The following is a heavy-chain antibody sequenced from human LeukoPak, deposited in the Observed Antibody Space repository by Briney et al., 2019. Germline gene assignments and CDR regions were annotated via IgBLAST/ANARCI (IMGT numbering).Heavy chain of an antibody. J-gene: IGHJ4*02. D-gene: IGHD6-13*01. CDR3: ARDGSYSSSWYFDY. Sequence: PGGSLRLSCAASGFTFTSYGMSWVRQAPGKGLEWVSATSGSGGSTYYADSVKGRFSISRDNSKNTLYLQMNSLRAEDTAVYYCARDGSYSSSWYFDYWGQGTLVTVSS. CDR1: GFTFTSYG. CDR2: TSGSGGST. V-gene: IGHV3-23*01.